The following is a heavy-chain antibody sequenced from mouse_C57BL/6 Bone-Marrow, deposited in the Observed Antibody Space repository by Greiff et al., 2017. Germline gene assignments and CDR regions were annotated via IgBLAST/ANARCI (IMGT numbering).Heavy chain of an antibody. D-gene: IGHD2-5*01. CDR2: IDPSDSYT. Sequence: VKLQESGAELVKPGASVKLSCKASGYTFTSYWMQWVKQRPGQGLEWIGEIDPSDSYTNYNQKFKGKATLTVDTSSSTAYMQLSSLTSEDSAVYYCTAYYSNYDWYFDVWGTGTTVTVSS. V-gene: IGHV1-50*01. J-gene: IGHJ1*03. CDR1: GYTFTSYW. CDR3: TAYYSNYDWYFDV.